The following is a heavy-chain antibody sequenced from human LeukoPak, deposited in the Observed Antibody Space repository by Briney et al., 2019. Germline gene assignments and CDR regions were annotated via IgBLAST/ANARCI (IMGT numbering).Heavy chain of an antibody. CDR3: ATGYSSGQRFDY. J-gene: IGHJ4*02. CDR2: IHYSGST. V-gene: IGHV4-59*01. D-gene: IGHD5-18*01. CDR1: GGSISRDY. Sequence: PSETLSLTCTVSGGSISRDYWSWIRQPPGNRLEWIGYIHYSGSTNYNPSLKSRVTMSLDTSNNQFSLKLSSVTAADTAVYYCATGYSSGQRFDYWGQGTLVTVSS.